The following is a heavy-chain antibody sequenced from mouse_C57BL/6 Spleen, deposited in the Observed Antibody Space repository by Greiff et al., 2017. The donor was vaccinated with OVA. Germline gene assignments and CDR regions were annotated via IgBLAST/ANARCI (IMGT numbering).Heavy chain of an antibody. Sequence: QVQLKQPGAELVKPGASVKLSCKASGYTFTSYWMQWVKQRPGQGLEWIGEIDPSDSYTNYNQKFKGKATLTVDTSSSTAYMQLSSLTSEDSAVYYCASGDSSGLYFDYWGQGTTLTVSS. CDR3: ASGDSSGLYFDY. J-gene: IGHJ2*01. CDR1: GYTFTSYW. D-gene: IGHD3-2*02. CDR2: IDPSDSYT. V-gene: IGHV1-50*01.